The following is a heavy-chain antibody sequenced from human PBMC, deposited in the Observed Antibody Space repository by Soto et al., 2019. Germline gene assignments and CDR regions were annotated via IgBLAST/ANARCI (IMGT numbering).Heavy chain of an antibody. CDR1: GFTFSSYW. D-gene: IGHD6-13*01. Sequence: GGSLRLSCAASGFTFSSYWMSWVRQAPGKGLEWVANIKQDGSEKYYVDSVKGRFTISRDNAKNSLYLQMNSLRAEDTAVYYCARGPVIAAAAPFDYWGQGTLVTVSS. CDR2: IKQDGSEK. J-gene: IGHJ4*02. V-gene: IGHV3-7*03. CDR3: ARGPVIAAAAPFDY.